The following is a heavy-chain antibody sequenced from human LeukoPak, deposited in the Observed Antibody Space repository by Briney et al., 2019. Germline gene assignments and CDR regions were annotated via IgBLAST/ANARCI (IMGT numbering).Heavy chain of an antibody. J-gene: IGHJ5*02. CDR2: IYYSGST. V-gene: IGHV4-59*01. Sequence: SETLSLTCTVSGGSISSYYWSWIRQPPGKGLEWIGYIYYSGSTNYNPSLKSRVTISVDTSKNQFSLKLSSVTAADTAVYYCARTHSSSWIGNWFDPWGQGTLVTVSS. D-gene: IGHD6-13*01. CDR1: GGSISSYY. CDR3: ARTHSSSWIGNWFDP.